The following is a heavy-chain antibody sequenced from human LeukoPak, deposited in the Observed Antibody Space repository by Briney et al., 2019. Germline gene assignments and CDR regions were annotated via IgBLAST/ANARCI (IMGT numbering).Heavy chain of an antibody. J-gene: IGHJ4*02. V-gene: IGHV1-8*01. CDR2: MNPNSGNT. CDR1: GYTFTSYD. CDR3: ARVGPTDCSSTSCSSSFDY. Sequence: ASVKVSCKASGYTFTSYDINWVRQATGQGLEWMGLMNPNSGNTGYAQKFQGRVTMTRNTSISTAYMELSSLRSEDTAVYYCARVGPTDCSSTSCSSSFDYWAREPWSPSPQ. D-gene: IGHD2-2*01.